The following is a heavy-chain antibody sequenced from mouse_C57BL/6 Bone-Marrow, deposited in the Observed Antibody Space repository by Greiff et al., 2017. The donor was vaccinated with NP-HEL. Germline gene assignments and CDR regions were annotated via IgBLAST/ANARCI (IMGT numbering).Heavy chain of an antibody. CDR1: GFTFSDFY. J-gene: IGHJ1*03. D-gene: IGHD1-1*01. V-gene: IGHV7-1*01. CDR2: SRNKANDYTT. Sequence: EVKLMESGGGLVQSGRSLRLSCATSGFTFSDFYMEWVRQAPGKGLEWIAASRNKANDYTTEYSASVKGRFIVSRDTSQSILYLQMNALRAEDTAIYYCARDAPYYGSRDWYFDVWGTGTTVTVSS. CDR3: ARDAPYYGSRDWYFDV.